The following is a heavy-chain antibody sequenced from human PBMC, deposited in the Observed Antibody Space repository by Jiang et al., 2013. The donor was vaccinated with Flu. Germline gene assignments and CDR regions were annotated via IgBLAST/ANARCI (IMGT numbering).Heavy chain of an antibody. CDR2: TYYRSKWYN. V-gene: IGHV6-1*01. D-gene: IGHD5-24*01. CDR1: GDSVSSNSAT. CDR3: ARDPTIEMATTLCCYYYGMDV. J-gene: IGHJ6*04. Sequence: SQTLSLTCAISGDSVSSNSATWNWIRQAPSRGLEWLGRTYYRSKWYNDYAVSVKSRITINPDTSKNQFSLQLNSVTPEDTAVYYCARDPTIEMATTLCCYYYGMDVWGKGTTVTVSS.